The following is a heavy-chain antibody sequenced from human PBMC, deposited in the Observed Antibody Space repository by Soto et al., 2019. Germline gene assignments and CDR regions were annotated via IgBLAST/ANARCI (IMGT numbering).Heavy chain of an antibody. CDR1: GDSFGSYA. Sequence: QMQLVQSGPEVKKPGSSVKVSCKDSGDSFGSYAVSWVRQAPGQGLEWMGAIIPVFGTTNYTQKFQGRVTITADDSTTTAYMELSSLRSDDTAVYYCAREPFGRFDPWGQGTLVTVSS. CDR3: AREPFGRFDP. V-gene: IGHV1-69*01. J-gene: IGHJ5*02. CDR2: IIPVFGTT. D-gene: IGHD3-10*01.